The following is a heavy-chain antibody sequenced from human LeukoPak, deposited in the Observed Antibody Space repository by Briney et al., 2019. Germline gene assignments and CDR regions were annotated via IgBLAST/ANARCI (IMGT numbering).Heavy chain of an antibody. CDR2: LHSDGTST. J-gene: IGHJ4*02. CDR3: ARRDYFDD. Sequence: GGSLRLSCAASGFTLSNYWMHWVRQAPGKGLVWVSRLHSDGTSTSYADSVRGRFAISRDNAKNTLYLQLNSLRAEDTAVYYCARRDYFDDWGQGTLVTVPS. CDR1: GFTLSNYW. V-gene: IGHV3-74*01.